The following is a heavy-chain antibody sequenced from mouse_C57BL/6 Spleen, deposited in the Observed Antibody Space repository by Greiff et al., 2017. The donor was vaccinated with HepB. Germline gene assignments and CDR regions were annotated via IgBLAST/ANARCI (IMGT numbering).Heavy chain of an antibody. D-gene: IGHD2-5*01. CDR3: ATYYSNYFDY. CDR1: GYTFTDYY. CDR2: INPNNGGT. J-gene: IGHJ2*01. V-gene: IGHV1-26*01. Sequence: VQLKQSGPELVKPGASVKISCKASGYTFTDYYMNWVKQSHGKSLEWIGDINPNNGGTSYNQKFKGKATLTVDKSSSTAYMELRSLTSEDSAVYYCATYYSNYFDYWGQGTTLTVSS.